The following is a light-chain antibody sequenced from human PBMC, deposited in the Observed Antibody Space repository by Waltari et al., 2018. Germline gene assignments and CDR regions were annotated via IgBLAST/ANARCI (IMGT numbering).Light chain of an antibody. J-gene: IGLJ3*02. Sequence: QSVLTQPPSASGTPGLRVTISCSGSSSNIGSNTDHWYKHLPGRAPKLLIYGNDQRPSGVPDRISGSKSGSSASLAINGLQSEDEADYYCAAWDDSLNGWVFGGGTKLTVL. CDR2: GND. CDR3: AAWDDSLNGWV. V-gene: IGLV1-44*01. CDR1: SSNIGSNT.